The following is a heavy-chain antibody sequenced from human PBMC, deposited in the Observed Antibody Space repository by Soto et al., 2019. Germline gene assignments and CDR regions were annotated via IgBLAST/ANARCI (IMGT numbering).Heavy chain of an antibody. CDR3: ARDTSPNYYDSSGNFDY. D-gene: IGHD3-22*01. V-gene: IGHV3-21*01. J-gene: IGHJ4*02. Sequence: GGSLRLSCAASGFTFSTYSMNWVRQAPGKGLEWVSSISSSSSYIYYADSVKGRFTISRDNAKNSLYLQMNSLRAEDTAVFYCARDTSPNYYDSSGNFDYWGQGTLVTVSS. CDR2: ISSSSSYI. CDR1: GFTFSTYS.